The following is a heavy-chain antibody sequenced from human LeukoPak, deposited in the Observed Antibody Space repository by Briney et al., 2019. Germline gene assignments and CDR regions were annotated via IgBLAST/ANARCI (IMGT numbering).Heavy chain of an antibody. V-gene: IGHV4-39*07. J-gene: IGHJ4*02. D-gene: IGHD3-10*01. CDR2: IYHSGTT. CDR3: AKGQYSGISSFDS. Sequence: SETLSLTCTVSGGSISTSNDYWGWIRHPPGKGLEWIGTIYHSGTTYYNPSLKSPGTISVHTAQNQFSRKLSALTPAQPAAYYCAKGQYSGISSFDSWGPGKLVTVSS. CDR1: GGSISTSNDY.